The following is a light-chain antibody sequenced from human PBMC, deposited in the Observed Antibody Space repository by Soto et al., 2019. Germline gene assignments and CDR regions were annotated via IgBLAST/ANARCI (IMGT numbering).Light chain of an antibody. CDR1: SSDVGGYKY. Sequence: QSVLTQPASVSGSPGQSITISCTGTSSDVGGYKYVSWHQLHPGKAPKLIIYEVSNRPSGVSNRFSGSKSGNTASLTISGLQAEEEADYYCGSYSRSTAYVFGTGTKLTVL. V-gene: IGLV2-14*01. J-gene: IGLJ1*01. CDR3: GSYSRSTAYV. CDR2: EVS.